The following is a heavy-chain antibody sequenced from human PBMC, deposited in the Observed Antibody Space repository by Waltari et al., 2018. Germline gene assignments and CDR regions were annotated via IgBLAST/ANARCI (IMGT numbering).Heavy chain of an antibody. V-gene: IGHV3-48*04. CDR2: ISSGSSTI. CDR3: ARSGELHDY. J-gene: IGHJ4*02. CDR1: GFTFSTYS. D-gene: IGHD1-7*01. Sequence: EVQVVESGGGLVQPGGSLSLSCAASGFTFSTYSFNCVRQVPGKGLEWVSFISSGSSTIHYADSVKGRFTISRDNAKNSLYLQMNSLRVEDTAVYYCARSGELHDYWGQGTLVTVSS.